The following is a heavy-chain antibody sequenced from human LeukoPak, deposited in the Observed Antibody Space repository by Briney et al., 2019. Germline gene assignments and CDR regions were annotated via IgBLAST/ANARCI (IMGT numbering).Heavy chain of an antibody. D-gene: IGHD3-9*01. Sequence: ASVKVSCKASGYTFTSYAMNWVRQAPGQGLEWMGWINTNTGNPTYAQGFTGRFVFSLDTSVSTAYLQISSLKAEDTAVYYCARDYAIILTGSYGSWFDPWGQGTLVTVSS. CDR1: GYTFTSYA. CDR2: INTNTGNP. V-gene: IGHV7-4-1*02. J-gene: IGHJ5*02. CDR3: ARDYAIILTGSYGSWFDP.